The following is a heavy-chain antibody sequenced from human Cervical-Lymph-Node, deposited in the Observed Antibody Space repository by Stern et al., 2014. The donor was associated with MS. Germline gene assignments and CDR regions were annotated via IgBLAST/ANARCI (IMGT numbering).Heavy chain of an antibody. CDR1: GYTFTSYG. J-gene: IGHJ1*01. CDR2: ISAYNGNT. V-gene: IGHV1-18*01. D-gene: IGHD1-14*01. Sequence: VQLVQSGAEVKKPGASVKVSCKASGYTFTSYGISWVRQAPGQGLEWLGWISAYNGNTNYARKLQGRVTMTTDTSTSTAFMELRSLRSDDTAVYYCARDQGITPLSAEYFQHWGQGTLVTVSS. CDR3: ARDQGITPLSAEYFQH.